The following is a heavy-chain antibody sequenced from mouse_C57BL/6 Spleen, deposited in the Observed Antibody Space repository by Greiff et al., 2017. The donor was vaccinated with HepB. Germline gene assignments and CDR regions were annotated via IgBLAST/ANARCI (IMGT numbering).Heavy chain of an antibody. CDR3: ARPARLGRTWFAY. J-gene: IGHJ3*01. CDR2: ISSGSSTI. Sequence: EVKLMESGGGLVKPGGSLKLSCAASGFTFSDYGMHWVRQAPEKGLEWVAYISSGSSTIYYADKVKGRFTISRDNANNTLFLQMTSLRSEDTAMYYCARPARLGRTWFAYWGQGTLVTVSA. V-gene: IGHV5-17*01. D-gene: IGHD4-1*01. CDR1: GFTFSDYG.